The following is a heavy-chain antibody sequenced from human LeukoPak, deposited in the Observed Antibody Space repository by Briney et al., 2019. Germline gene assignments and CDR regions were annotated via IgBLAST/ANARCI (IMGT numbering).Heavy chain of an antibody. CDR2: IRYDGSNK. V-gene: IGHV3-30*02. CDR1: GFTFSSYG. CDR3: AKDLITIFGVVDY. D-gene: IGHD3-3*01. Sequence: QPGGSLRLSCAASGFTFSSYGMHWVRQAPGKGLEWVAFIRYDGSNKYYADSVKGRFTISRDNSKNTLYLQMNSLRAEDTAVYYCAKDLITIFGVVDYWGQGTLVTVSS. J-gene: IGHJ4*02.